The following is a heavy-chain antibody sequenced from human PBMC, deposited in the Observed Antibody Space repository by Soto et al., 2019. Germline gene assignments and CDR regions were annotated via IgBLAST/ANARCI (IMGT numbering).Heavy chain of an antibody. V-gene: IGHV4-59*01. CDR2: IYYSGST. CDR3: ARERRYYDSSGYSPDAFDI. D-gene: IGHD3-22*01. J-gene: IGHJ3*02. Sequence: SETLSLTCTVSGGSISSYYWSWIRQPPGKGLEWIGYIYYSGSTNYNPSLKSRATISVDTSKNQFSLKLSSVTAADTAVYYCARERRYYDSSGYSPDAFDIWGQGTMVTVSS. CDR1: GGSISSYY.